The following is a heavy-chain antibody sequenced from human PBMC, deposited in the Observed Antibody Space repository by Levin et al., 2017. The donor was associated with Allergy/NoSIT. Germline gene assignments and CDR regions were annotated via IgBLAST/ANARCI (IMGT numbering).Heavy chain of an antibody. D-gene: IGHD3-22*01. Sequence: SETLSLTCTVSGGSISSSSYYWGWIRQPPGKGLEWIGSIYYSGSTYYNPSLKSRVTISVDTSKNQFSLKLSSVTAADTAVYYCARRAQGYDSSGYYYNWFDPWGQGTLVTVSS. CDR3: ARRAQGYDSSGYYYNWFDP. V-gene: IGHV4-39*01. CDR2: IYYSGST. J-gene: IGHJ5*02. CDR1: GGSISSSSYY.